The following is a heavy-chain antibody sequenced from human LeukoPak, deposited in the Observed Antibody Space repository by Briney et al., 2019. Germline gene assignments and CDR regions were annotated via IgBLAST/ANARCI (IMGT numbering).Heavy chain of an antibody. V-gene: IGHV3-21*01. CDR1: GFTFSSYS. CDR3: ARADGSGSYTYYMDV. D-gene: IGHD3-10*01. Sequence: PGGSLRLSCAASGFTFSSYSMNWVRQAPGKGLEWVSSISSSSSYIYYADSVKGRFTISRDNAKNSLYLQMNSLRAEDTAVYYCARADGSGSYTYYMDVWGKGTTVTVSS. J-gene: IGHJ6*03. CDR2: ISSSSSYI.